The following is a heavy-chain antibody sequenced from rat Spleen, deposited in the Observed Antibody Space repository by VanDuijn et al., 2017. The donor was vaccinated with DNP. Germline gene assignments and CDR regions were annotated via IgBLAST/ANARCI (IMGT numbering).Heavy chain of an antibody. V-gene: IGHV2-41*01. CDR1: GFSLTGYN. Sequence: QVQLKESGPGLVQPSQTLSLTCTVAGFSLTGYNVHWIRQPPGKGLEWMGVMWSNGGTDYNSTLASRLSINRDTSSGQVFLKMNSVQTEDTAMYFCARSYGLDYWGQGVMVTVSS. CDR2: MWSNGGT. CDR3: ARSYGLDY. D-gene: IGHD1-3*01. J-gene: IGHJ2*01.